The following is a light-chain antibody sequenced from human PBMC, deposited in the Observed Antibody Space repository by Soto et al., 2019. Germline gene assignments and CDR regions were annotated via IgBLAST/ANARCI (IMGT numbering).Light chain of an antibody. J-gene: IGKJ5*01. CDR1: QSVSSN. CDR3: QQRSDWPPT. CDR2: GAS. V-gene: IGKV3D-15*01. Sequence: IEMTQSPATLSVSPWERATLSCRASQSVSSNLVWYQQKPGQAPRLLIYGASKRATGIPARFSGSGSGTDFTLTISSLEPEDFAVYFCQQRSDWPPTFGQGTRLEIK.